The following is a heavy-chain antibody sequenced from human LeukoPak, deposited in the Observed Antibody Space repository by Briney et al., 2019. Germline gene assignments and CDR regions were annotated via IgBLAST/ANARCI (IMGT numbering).Heavy chain of an antibody. CDR3: AKGLMSDY. Sequence: GRSLRLSCAASGFTFDDYAMHWVRQAPGKGLEWVSGISWNSGSIGYADSVKGRFTISRDNAKNSLYLQVNSLRAEDTALYYCAKGLMSDYWGQGTLVTVSS. J-gene: IGHJ4*02. CDR2: ISWNSGSI. V-gene: IGHV3-9*01. CDR1: GFTFDDYA. D-gene: IGHD3-16*01.